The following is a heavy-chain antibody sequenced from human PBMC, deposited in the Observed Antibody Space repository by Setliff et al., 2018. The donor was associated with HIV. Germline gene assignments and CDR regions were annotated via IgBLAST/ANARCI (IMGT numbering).Heavy chain of an antibody. CDR1: GGSISSHY. D-gene: IGHD3-10*01. Sequence: PSETLSLTCTVSGGSISSHYWSWIRQPPGKGLEWIGEINHSGSTNYSPSLKSRVTISVDASKNQFSLRLSSVTAADTAVYYCVRTGSSTSWGIYYYYYMDIWGKGSTVTVSS. CDR2: INHSGST. J-gene: IGHJ6*03. V-gene: IGHV4-34*01. CDR3: VRTGSSTSWGIYYYYYMDI.